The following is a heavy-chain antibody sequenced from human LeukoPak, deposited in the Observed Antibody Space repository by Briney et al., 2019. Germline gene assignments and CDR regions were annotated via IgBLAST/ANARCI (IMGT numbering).Heavy chain of an antibody. J-gene: IGHJ5*02. CDR2: ISGSGGST. Sequence: GGSLRLSCAASGFTFSSYVMSWVRQAPGKGLEWVSAISGSGGSTYYADSVKGRFTISRDNSKNTLYLQMNSLRAEDTAVYYCAKDLGLQLWLLYDWFDPWGQGTLVTVSS. D-gene: IGHD5-18*01. CDR3: AKDLGLQLWLLYDWFDP. CDR1: GFTFSSYV. V-gene: IGHV3-23*01.